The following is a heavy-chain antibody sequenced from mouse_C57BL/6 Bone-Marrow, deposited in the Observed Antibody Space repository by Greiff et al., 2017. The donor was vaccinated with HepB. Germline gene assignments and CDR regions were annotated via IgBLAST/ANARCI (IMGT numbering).Heavy chain of an antibody. D-gene: IGHD3-1*01. Sequence: EVQLVESGGGLVKPGGSLKLSCAASGFTFSDYGMHWVRQAPEKGLEWVAYISSGSSTIYYADTVKGRFTISRDNAKNTLFLQMTSLRSEDTAMYYCARSGSRFSWFAYWGQGTLVTVSA. J-gene: IGHJ3*01. CDR2: ISSGSSTI. CDR1: GFTFSDYG. V-gene: IGHV5-17*01. CDR3: ARSGSRFSWFAY.